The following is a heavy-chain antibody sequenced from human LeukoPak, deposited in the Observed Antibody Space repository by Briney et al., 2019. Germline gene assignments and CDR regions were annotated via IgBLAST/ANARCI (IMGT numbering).Heavy chain of an antibody. V-gene: IGHV5-51*01. Sequence: GASLKISCKGSGYSFTSYWIGWVRQLPGKGLEWMGIIYPGDSDTRYSPSFQGQVTISADKSISTAYLQWSSLKASDTAMYYCARQTRTRRGYSGYDQGFDYWGQGTLVTVSS. J-gene: IGHJ4*02. CDR2: IYPGDSDT. CDR3: ARQTRTRRGYSGYDQGFDY. D-gene: IGHD5-12*01. CDR1: GYSFTSYW.